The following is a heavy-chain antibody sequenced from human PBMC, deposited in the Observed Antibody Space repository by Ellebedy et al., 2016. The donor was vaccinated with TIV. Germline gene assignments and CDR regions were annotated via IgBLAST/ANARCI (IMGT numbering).Heavy chain of an antibody. V-gene: IGHV4-59*08. Sequence: GSLRLSXNVSGASINLNHWSWIRQPPGKGLEWIGNILHSGDTNYNPSLKGRASISVDTPKNQVFLTLSSVTAAETAVYFCARQRGGDALVTWGRGTLVTVSS. CDR1: GASINLNH. D-gene: IGHD6-25*01. J-gene: IGHJ3*02. CDR3: ARQRGGDALVT. CDR2: ILHSGDT.